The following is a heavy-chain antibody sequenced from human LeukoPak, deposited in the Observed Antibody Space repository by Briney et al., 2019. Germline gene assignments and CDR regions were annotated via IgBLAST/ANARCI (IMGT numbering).Heavy chain of an antibody. CDR3: AKSISSGLAATAVGAQFDY. Sequence: GGSLRLSCAASGFTFSTYGMHWVRQAPGKGLEWVAFIRYDGRNKYYADSVKGRFTISRDNSKNTLCLQTNSLRAEDTAVYYCAKSISSGLAATAVGAQFDYWGQGTLVTVSS. CDR1: GFTFSTYG. V-gene: IGHV3-30*02. J-gene: IGHJ4*02. D-gene: IGHD1-26*01. CDR2: IRYDGRNK.